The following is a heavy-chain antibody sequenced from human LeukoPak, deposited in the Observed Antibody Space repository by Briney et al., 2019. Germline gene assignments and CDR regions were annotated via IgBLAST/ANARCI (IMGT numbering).Heavy chain of an antibody. J-gene: IGHJ4*02. CDR1: GFTFSSYA. D-gene: IGHD3-10*01. CDR3: AKDGPLYTYYYGSGSSPDY. V-gene: IGHV3-23*01. CDR2: TSESGGST. Sequence: GGSLRLSCEASGFTFSSYAMGWVRQAPGKGLEWVSVTSESGGSTHYADSVKGRFTIYRDNSKNTLYLQMNSLRAEDTAVYYCAKDGPLYTYYYGSGSSPDYWGQGTLVTVSP.